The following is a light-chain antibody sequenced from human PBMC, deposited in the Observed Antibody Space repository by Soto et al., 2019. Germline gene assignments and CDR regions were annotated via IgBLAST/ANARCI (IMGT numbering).Light chain of an antibody. V-gene: IGKV1-39*01. Sequence: DIQMTPSLSSLFASVGFRLTITCRASQSISTYLIWYQQKQGKAPKFMIYATSSLQSGVPSRFSGSGSGTDFNLTISSLQTEDFATYYCQQYDSYPVTFGQGTRLEIK. CDR3: QQYDSYPVT. CDR1: QSISTY. J-gene: IGKJ5*01. CDR2: ATS.